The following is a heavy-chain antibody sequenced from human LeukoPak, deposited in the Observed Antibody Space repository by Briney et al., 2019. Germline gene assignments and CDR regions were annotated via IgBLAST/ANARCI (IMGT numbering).Heavy chain of an antibody. V-gene: IGHV4-4*07. CDR1: GGSISSYY. D-gene: IGHD3-22*01. CDR2: IYTSGST. Sequence: SETLSLTCTVSGGSISSYYWSWIRQPAGKGLEWIGRIYTSGSTNYNPSLKSRVTMSVDTSKNQFSLKLSSVTAADTAVYYCARASYSYDINGWVPFDYWGQGTLVTVSS. J-gene: IGHJ4*02. CDR3: ARASYSYDINGWVPFDY.